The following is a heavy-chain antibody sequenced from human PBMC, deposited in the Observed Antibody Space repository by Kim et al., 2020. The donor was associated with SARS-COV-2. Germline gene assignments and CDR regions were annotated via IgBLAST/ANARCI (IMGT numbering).Heavy chain of an antibody. D-gene: IGHD6-13*01. Sequence: ATKFQGRVPMPRDTSTRAVYMELSSLRYEDTAVYYCARDGDQQLAPFDHWGQGTLVTVSS. V-gene: IGHV1-46*01. CDR3: ARDGDQQLAPFDH. J-gene: IGHJ4*02.